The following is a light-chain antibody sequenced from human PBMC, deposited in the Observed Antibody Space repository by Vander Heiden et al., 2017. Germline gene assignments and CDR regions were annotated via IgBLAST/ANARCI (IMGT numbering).Light chain of an antibody. V-gene: IGLV3-1*01. Sequence: SYQLTPPPSGSVSPGQTASITCAGDELGDKYACWYQQKPGQAPVLVIYQDSKRPSGIPERFSGSNSGNTATLTISGTQAMDEADYYCQAWDSSTVVFGGGTKLTVL. CDR1: ELGDKY. CDR3: QAWDSSTVV. CDR2: QDS. J-gene: IGLJ2*01.